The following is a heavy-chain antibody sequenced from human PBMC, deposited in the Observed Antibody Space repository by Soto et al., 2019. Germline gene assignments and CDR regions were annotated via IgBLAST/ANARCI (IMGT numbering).Heavy chain of an antibody. CDR1: GGSISSYY. CDR2: IYTSGST. J-gene: IGHJ3*02. CDR3: ARDSNMVRGVTATWGAFDI. Sequence: PSETLSLTCTVSGGSISSYYWSWIRQPAGKGLEWIGRIYTSGSTNYNPSLKSRVTMSVDTSKNQFSLELSSVTAADTAVYYCARDSNMVRGVTATWGAFDIWGQGTMVTVSS. D-gene: IGHD3-10*01. V-gene: IGHV4-4*07.